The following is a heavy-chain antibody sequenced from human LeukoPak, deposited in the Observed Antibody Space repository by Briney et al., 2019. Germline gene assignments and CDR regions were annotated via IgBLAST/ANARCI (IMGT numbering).Heavy chain of an antibody. D-gene: IGHD3-16*01. Sequence: GGSLRLSCAASGFTLTSYTMHRVRPAPGKGLEWLAVISYDGYTTLNADSVKGRFTISRDDSRDTLYLQMNSLRSEDTAVYYCARDPRRGSPDYFDYWGRGTLVTVST. CDR2: ISYDGYTT. CDR1: GFTLTSYT. CDR3: ARDPRRGSPDYFDY. V-gene: IGHV3-30*04. J-gene: IGHJ4*02.